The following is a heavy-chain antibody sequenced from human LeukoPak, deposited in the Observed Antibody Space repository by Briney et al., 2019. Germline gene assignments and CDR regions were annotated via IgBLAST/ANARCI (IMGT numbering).Heavy chain of an antibody. V-gene: IGHV3-30-3*01. Sequence: QPGRSLRLSCAASGFTFSSYAMHWVRQAPGKGLEWVAVISYDGSNKYYADSVKGRFTISRDNSKNTLYLQMNSLRAEDTAVYYCARRSQQLDYWGQGTLVTVSS. CDR3: ARRSQQLDY. J-gene: IGHJ4*02. D-gene: IGHD6-13*01. CDR2: ISYDGSNK. CDR1: GFTFSSYA.